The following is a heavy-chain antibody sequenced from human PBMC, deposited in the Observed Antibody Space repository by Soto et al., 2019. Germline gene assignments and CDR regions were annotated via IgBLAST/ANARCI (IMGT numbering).Heavy chain of an antibody. CDR1: GFTFSSYA. CDR3: AAPYSGYDLYFDY. J-gene: IGHJ4*02. Sequence: GGALRLSCAASGFTFSSYAMSWVRQAPGKGLEWVSAISGSGGSTYYADSVKGRFTISRDNSKNTLYLQMNSLRAEDTAVYYCAAPYSGYDLYFDYWGQGTLVTVSS. CDR2: ISGSGGST. D-gene: IGHD5-12*01. V-gene: IGHV3-23*01.